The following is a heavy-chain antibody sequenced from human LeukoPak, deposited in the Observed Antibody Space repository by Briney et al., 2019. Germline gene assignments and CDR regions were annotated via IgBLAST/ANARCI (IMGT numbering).Heavy chain of an antibody. CDR3: ARDQGGSGWYPTYLDY. Sequence: GASVKVSCKASGYTFTSYGISWVRQATGQGLEWMAWISAYNGNTNYAQKLQGRVTMTTDTSTSTAYRELRSLRSDDTVVYYCARDQGGSGWYPTYLDYWGQGTLVTVSS. CDR1: GYTFTSYG. CDR2: ISAYNGNT. D-gene: IGHD6-19*01. V-gene: IGHV1-18*01. J-gene: IGHJ4*02.